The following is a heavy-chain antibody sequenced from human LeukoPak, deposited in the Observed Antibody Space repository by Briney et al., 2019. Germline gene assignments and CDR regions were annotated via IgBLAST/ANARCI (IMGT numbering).Heavy chain of an antibody. CDR1: GYTFTGYY. CDR2: INPNSGGT. V-gene: IGHV1-2*02. J-gene: IGHJ4*02. D-gene: IGHD6-19*01. CDR3: ARARLSGGSGWYELPDY. Sequence: GASVKVSCKASGYTFTGYYMHWVRQAPGQGLEWMGWINPNSGGTNYAQKFQGRVTMTRDTSISTAYMELSRLRSDDTAVYYCARARLSGGSGWYELPDYWGQGTLVTVSS.